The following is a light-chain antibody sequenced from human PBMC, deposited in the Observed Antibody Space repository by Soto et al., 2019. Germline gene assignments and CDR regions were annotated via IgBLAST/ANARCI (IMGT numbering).Light chain of an antibody. J-gene: IGKJ3*01. CDR3: QQYNNWPGT. Sequence: EIVMTQSPATLSVSPGERATLSCRASQSVSSNLAGYQQKPGQAPRLLIYGASTRATGIPARFSGSGSGTEFTLTISSLQSEDFAVYYCQQYNNWPGTFGPGTKVDI. CDR1: QSVSSN. CDR2: GAS. V-gene: IGKV3-15*01.